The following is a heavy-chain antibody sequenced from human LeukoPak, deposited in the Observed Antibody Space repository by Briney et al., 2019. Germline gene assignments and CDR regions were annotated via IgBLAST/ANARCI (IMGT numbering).Heavy chain of an antibody. Sequence: SETLSLTCTVSGGSISSRSCCWGWIRQPPGKGLEWIGTIYYSGSTYYNPSLKSRVTISVDTSKNQFSLRLSSVTAADTAVYYCARQVYSGTHYFDYWGQGTLVTVS. CDR2: IYYSGST. CDR1: GGSISSRSCC. CDR3: ARQVYSGTHYFDY. J-gene: IGHJ4*02. D-gene: IGHD1-26*01. V-gene: IGHV4-39*01.